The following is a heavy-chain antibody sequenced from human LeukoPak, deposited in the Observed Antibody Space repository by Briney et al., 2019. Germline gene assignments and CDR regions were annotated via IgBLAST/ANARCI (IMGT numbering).Heavy chain of an antibody. CDR3: AREFQGYDTVVNFLDY. J-gene: IGHJ4*02. Sequence: GASVKVSCKASGYTFTSYYMHWVRQAPGQGLEWMGIINPSGGSTSYAQKFQGRVTMTRDMSTSTVYMELSSLRSEDTAVYYCAREFQGYDTVVNFLDYWGQGTLVTVSS. CDR2: INPSGGST. D-gene: IGHD4-23*01. V-gene: IGHV1-46*01. CDR1: GYTFTSYY.